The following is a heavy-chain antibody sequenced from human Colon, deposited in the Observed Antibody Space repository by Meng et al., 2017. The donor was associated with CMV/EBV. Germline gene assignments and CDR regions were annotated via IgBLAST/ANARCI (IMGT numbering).Heavy chain of an antibody. CDR2: INHNGIT. Sequence: SETLSLTCAVSGVPLSGYHWSWIRQAPGKDLEWIGDINHNGITKYNPSLKGRLTMSVDMSGNEFSLRLSSVTAADTAVYYCARQIWSGSLYNWFDPWGQGTLVTVSS. D-gene: IGHD3-3*01. J-gene: IGHJ5*02. CDR3: ARQIWSGSLYNWFDP. CDR1: GVPLSGYH. V-gene: IGHV4-34*01.